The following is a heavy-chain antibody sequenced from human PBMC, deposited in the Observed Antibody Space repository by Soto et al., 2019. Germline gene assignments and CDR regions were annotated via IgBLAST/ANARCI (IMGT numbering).Heavy chain of an antibody. CDR3: ARTPPYYDFWSGYYTPYFDY. CDR1: GGSISSYY. Sequence: SETLSLTCTVSGGSISSYYWSWIRQPPGKGLEWVGYIYYSGSTNYNPSLKSRVTISVDTSKNQFSLKLSSVTAGDTAVYYCARTPPYYDFWSGYYTPYFDYWGQGTLVTVSS. V-gene: IGHV4-59*01. J-gene: IGHJ4*02. D-gene: IGHD3-3*01. CDR2: IYYSGST.